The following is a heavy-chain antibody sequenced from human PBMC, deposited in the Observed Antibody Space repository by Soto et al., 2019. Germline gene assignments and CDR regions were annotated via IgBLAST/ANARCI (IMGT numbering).Heavy chain of an antibody. D-gene: IGHD3-16*01. J-gene: IGHJ4*02. CDR2: VSGSGGST. V-gene: IGHV3-23*01. Sequence: GGSLRLSCAASGFTFSNDAMTWVRQARGKGLEWVSAVSGSGGSTFYADSVKGRFTISRDNSKKTLYLQMNSLRAEDTGVYYCAKFSATSVYDISSAPDYWGQGPLVTVSS. CDR1: GFTFSNDA. CDR3: AKFSATSVYDISSAPDY.